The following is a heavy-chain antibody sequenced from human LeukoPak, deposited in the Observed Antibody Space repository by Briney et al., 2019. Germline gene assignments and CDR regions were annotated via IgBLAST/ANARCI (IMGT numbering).Heavy chain of an antibody. CDR1: GFTFSSYW. J-gene: IGHJ6*02. Sequence: GGSLRLSCAASGFTFSSYWMSWVRQAPGKGLEWVANIKQDGSEKYYVDSVKGRFTISRDNAKNSLYLQMNSLRAEDTAVYYCAGDLDVELPSDYDFWSGYYRHYYGMDVWGQGTTVTVSS. CDR3: AGDLDVELPSDYDFWSGYYRHYYGMDV. CDR2: IKQDGSEK. D-gene: IGHD3-3*01. V-gene: IGHV3-7*03.